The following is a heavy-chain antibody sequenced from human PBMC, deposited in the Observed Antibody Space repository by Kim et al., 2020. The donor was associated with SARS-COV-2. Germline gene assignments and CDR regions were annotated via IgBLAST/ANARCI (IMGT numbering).Heavy chain of an antibody. J-gene: IGHJ1*01. CDR2: IRGSGEST. CDR3: AEISSGSSGWFEYFQH. Sequence: GGSLRLSCAASGFTFNIYAMNWVRQAPGKGLEWVSGIRGSGESTTYADSVKGRFTISRDNSKNTLYLQMDSLRVDDTALYYCAEISSGSSGWFEYFQHWGQGTLVTVSS. CDR1: GFTFNIYA. V-gene: IGHV3-23*01. D-gene: IGHD6-19*01.